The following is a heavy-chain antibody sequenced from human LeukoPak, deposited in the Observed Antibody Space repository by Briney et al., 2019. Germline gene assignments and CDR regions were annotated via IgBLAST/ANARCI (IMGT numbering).Heavy chain of an antibody. CDR1: GFTFSNAW. Sequence: KPGGSLRLSCAASGFTFSNAWMSWVRQAPGKGLEWVGRIKSKTDGGTTDFAAPVKGRFTISRDDSKNTLYLQMNSLKTEDTAVYFCTTSYGDSSPNKFDPWGQGTLVTVSS. V-gene: IGHV3-15*01. CDR2: IKSKTDGGTT. J-gene: IGHJ5*02. D-gene: IGHD4-17*01. CDR3: TTSYGDSSPNKFDP.